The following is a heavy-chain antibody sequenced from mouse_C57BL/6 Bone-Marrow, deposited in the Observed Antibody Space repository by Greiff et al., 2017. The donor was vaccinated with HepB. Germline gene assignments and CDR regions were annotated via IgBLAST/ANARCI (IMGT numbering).Heavy chain of an antibody. J-gene: IGHJ4*01. CDR1: GYSITSGYY. Sequence: DVKLVESGPGLVKPSQSLSLTCSVTGYSITSGYYWNWIRQFPGNKLEWMGYISYDGSNNYNPSLKNRISITRDTSKNQFFLKLNSVTTEDTATYYCARGDVGGYYAMDYWGQGTSVTVSS. D-gene: IGHD3-3*01. V-gene: IGHV3-6*01. CDR3: ARGDVGGYYAMDY. CDR2: ISYDGSN.